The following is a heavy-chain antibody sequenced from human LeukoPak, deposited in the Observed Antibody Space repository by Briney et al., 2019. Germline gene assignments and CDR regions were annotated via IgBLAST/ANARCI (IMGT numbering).Heavy chain of an antibody. D-gene: IGHD3-22*01. CDR2: ISSSSSYI. J-gene: IGHJ4*02. CDR1: GFTFSSYS. V-gene: IGHV3-21*01. Sequence: PGGSLRLSCAASGFTFSSYSMNWVRQAPGKGLEWVSSISSSSSYIYYADSVKGRFTISRDNAKNSLCLQMNSLRAEDTAVYYCARAFTGYYDSSGYYSRDYWGQGILVTVSS. CDR3: ARAFTGYYDSSGYYSRDY.